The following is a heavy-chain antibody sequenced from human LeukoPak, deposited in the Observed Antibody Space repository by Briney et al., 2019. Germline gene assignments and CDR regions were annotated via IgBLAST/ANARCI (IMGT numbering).Heavy chain of an antibody. CDR1: GGSISSYY. J-gene: IGHJ5*02. Sequence: SETLSLTCTVSGGSISSYYWSWIRQPPGKGLEWIGYIYYSGSTNYNPSLKSRVTISVDTSKNQFSLKLSSVTAADTAVYYCARDYYDSSGSHGFDPWGQGTLVTVSP. CDR3: ARDYYDSSGSHGFDP. D-gene: IGHD3-22*01. CDR2: IYYSGST. V-gene: IGHV4-59*01.